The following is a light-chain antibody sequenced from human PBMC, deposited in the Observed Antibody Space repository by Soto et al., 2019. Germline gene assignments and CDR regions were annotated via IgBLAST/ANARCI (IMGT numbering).Light chain of an antibody. V-gene: IGLV3-1*01. J-gene: IGLJ1*01. CDR2: QDS. CDR3: QAWDSSTGV. CDR1: KLGDKY. Sequence: SYELTQPPSVSVSPGQTASITCSGEKLGDKYACWYQQKPGQSPVLVIYQDSKRPSGIPERFSGSKSGNTATLTISGTQAMDEAYYYCQAWDSSTGVFGTGTKLTVL.